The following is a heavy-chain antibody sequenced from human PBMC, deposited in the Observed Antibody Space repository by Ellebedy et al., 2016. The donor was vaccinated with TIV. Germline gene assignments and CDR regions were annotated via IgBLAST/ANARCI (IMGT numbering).Heavy chain of an antibody. CDR1: GGSISSSSYN. D-gene: IGHD3-10*01. V-gene: IGHV4-39*07. Sequence: MPSEPLSLTCTVSGGSISSSSYNWCWIRQPPGKGLEWIGSIYYSGSTHYNPSLKSRVTMSVDTSKNQFSLKLSSVTAADTAVYYCARYEGVTARLDAWGQGTLVTVSS. CDR3: ARYEGVTARLDA. CDR2: IYYSGST. J-gene: IGHJ5*02.